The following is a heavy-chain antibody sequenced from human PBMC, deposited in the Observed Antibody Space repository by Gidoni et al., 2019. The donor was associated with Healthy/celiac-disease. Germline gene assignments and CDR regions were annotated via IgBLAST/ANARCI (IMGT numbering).Heavy chain of an antibody. CDR3: ARRGDCSGGSCYDWEYYFDY. CDR1: GGSISSYY. Sequence: QVQLQESGPGLVKPSETLSLTCTASGGSISSYYWSWIRQPPDKGLEWIGYIYYSGSTNYNPSLKSRVTISVDTSKNQFSLKLSSVTAADTAVYYCARRGDCSGGSCYDWEYYFDYWGQGTLVTVSS. J-gene: IGHJ4*02. CDR2: IYYSGST. D-gene: IGHD2-15*01. V-gene: IGHV4-59*08.